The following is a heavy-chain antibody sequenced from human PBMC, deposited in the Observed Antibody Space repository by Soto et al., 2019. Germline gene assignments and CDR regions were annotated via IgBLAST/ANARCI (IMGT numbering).Heavy chain of an antibody. J-gene: IGHJ4*02. CDR3: ARENDSSGYYYRPLDY. V-gene: IGHV1-69*13. D-gene: IGHD3-22*01. CDR2: IIPIFGTA. CDR1: GGTFSSYA. Sequence: SVKVSGKASGGTFSSYAISWVRQAPGQGLEWMGGIIPIFGTANYAQKFQGRVTITADESTSTAYMGLSSLRSEDTAVYYCARENDSSGYYYRPLDYWGQGTLVTVSS.